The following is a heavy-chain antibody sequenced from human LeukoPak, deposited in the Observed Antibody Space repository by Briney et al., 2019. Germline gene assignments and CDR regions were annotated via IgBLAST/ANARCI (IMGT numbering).Heavy chain of an antibody. Sequence: GGSLRLSCAASGFTFSNQWMTWVRQAPGKGLEWVSYITSTSSTIYYADSVKGRFTISRDNARNSLYLQMNSLRAEDTAVYYCARISGGSWAFDIWGQGTMVTVSS. V-gene: IGHV3-48*04. CDR3: ARISGGSWAFDI. CDR1: GFTFSNQW. CDR2: ITSTSSTI. D-gene: IGHD2-15*01. J-gene: IGHJ3*02.